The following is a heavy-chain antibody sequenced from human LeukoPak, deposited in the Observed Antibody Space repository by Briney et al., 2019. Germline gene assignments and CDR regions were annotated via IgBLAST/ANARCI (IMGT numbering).Heavy chain of an antibody. V-gene: IGHV1-8*01. CDR2: MNPNSGNT. CDR3: AMVTPYYFNY. D-gene: IGHD5-18*01. Sequence: GASVKVSCKASGYTFSNYDINWVRQATGQGLEWMGWMNPNSGNTGYARKFQGRVTMTRSTSISTAYMELSSLRSDDTAVYYCAMVTPYYFNYWGQGTLVTVSS. J-gene: IGHJ4*02. CDR1: GYTFSNYD.